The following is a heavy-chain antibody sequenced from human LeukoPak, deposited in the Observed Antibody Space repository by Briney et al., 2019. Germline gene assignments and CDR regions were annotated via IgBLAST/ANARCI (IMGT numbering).Heavy chain of an antibody. CDR1: GGSISSSSYY. D-gene: IGHD2-15*01. CDR3: WLQRMVAAYFDS. J-gene: IGHJ4*02. Sequence: TSETLSLICSVSGGSISSSSYYLGWIRQPPGKGLEWLGSIHDSGSTYYNQTLKSRLTISVDTSKNQFSLQLSSVTAADTAVYYCWLQRMVAAYFDSWGQGTLVTVSS. V-gene: IGHV4-39*07. CDR2: IHDSGST.